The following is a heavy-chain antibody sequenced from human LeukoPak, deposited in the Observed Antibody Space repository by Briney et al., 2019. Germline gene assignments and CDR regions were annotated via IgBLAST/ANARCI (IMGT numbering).Heavy chain of an antibody. Sequence: GASVKVSCKASGYTFTSYDIDWVRQATGQGLEWMGWMNPNSGNTGYAQKIQGRVTMTRNTSISTAYMELSSLRSEDTAVYYCARAAFWGSPATDYWGQGTLVTVSS. J-gene: IGHJ4*02. CDR1: GYTFTSYD. CDR3: ARAAFWGSPATDY. V-gene: IGHV1-8*01. CDR2: MNPNSGNT. D-gene: IGHD7-27*01.